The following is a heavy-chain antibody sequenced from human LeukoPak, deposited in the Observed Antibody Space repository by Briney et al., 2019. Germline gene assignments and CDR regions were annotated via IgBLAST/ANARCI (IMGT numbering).Heavy chain of an antibody. V-gene: IGHV4-30-4*08. J-gene: IGHJ4*02. D-gene: IGHD2-2*01. CDR3: ARDSPLGYCSSTSCYVFDY. CDR1: GGSISSGDYY. Sequence: SQTLSLTCTVSGGSISSGDYYWSWIRQPPGKGLEWIGYIYYSGSTYYNPSLKSRVTISVDTSNNQFSLKLSSVTAADTAVYYCARDSPLGYCSSTSCYVFDYWGQGTLVTVSS. CDR2: IYYSGST.